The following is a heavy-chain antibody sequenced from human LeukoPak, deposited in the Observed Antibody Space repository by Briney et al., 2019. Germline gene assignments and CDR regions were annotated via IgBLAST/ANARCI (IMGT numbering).Heavy chain of an antibody. J-gene: IGHJ3*02. Sequence: PSETLSLTCTVSGGSISSYYWSWIRQPPGKGLEWIGYIYYSGSTNYNPSLKSRVTISVDTSKNQFSLKLSSVTAADSAVYYCARDRYNWNSGHAFDIWGQGTMVTVSS. CDR2: IYYSGST. V-gene: IGHV4-59*01. D-gene: IGHD1-1*01. CDR1: GGSISSYY. CDR3: ARDRYNWNSGHAFDI.